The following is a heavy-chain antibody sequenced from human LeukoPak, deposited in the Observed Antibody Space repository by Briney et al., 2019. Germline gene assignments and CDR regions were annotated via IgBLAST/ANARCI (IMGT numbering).Heavy chain of an antibody. D-gene: IGHD5-12*01. V-gene: IGHV3-74*01. J-gene: IGHJ4*02. CDR2: INPDGSST. CDR3: ARTRYDQRPFDY. CDR1: GFTFSSYW. Sequence: GGPLRLSCAASGFTFSSYWMHWVRQAPGKGLVWASRINPDGSSTSYADSVKGRFTISRDNAKNTLYLQMNSLRAEDTAVYYCARTRYDQRPFDYWGQGTLVTVSS.